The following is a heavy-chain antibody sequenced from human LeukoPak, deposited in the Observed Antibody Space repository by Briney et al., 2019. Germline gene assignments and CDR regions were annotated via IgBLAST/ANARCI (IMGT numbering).Heavy chain of an antibody. Sequence: GGSLRLSCAASGFTFSSYEMNWVRQAPGEGLEWVSYISSSGSTIYYADSVKGRFTISRDNAKNSLYLQMNSLRAEDTAVYYCARDRGKNILTGYYTETHWFDPWGQGTLVTVSS. CDR2: ISSSGSTI. J-gene: IGHJ5*02. D-gene: IGHD3-9*01. CDR1: GFTFSSYE. V-gene: IGHV3-48*03. CDR3: ARDRGKNILTGYYTETHWFDP.